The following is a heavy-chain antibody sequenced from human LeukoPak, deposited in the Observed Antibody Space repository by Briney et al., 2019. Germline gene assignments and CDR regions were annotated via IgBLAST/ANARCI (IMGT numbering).Heavy chain of an antibody. Sequence: GASVKVSCKASGYTFTSYGISWVRQAPGQGLEWMGWISAYNGNTNYAQKLQGRVTMTTDTSTSTAYMELRSLRSDDTAVYYCARVPVYSRSWYWEYYCYMDVWGKGTTVTVSS. CDR2: ISAYNGNT. CDR3: ARVPVYSRSWYWEYYCYMDV. D-gene: IGHD6-13*01. V-gene: IGHV1-18*01. CDR1: GYTFTSYG. J-gene: IGHJ6*03.